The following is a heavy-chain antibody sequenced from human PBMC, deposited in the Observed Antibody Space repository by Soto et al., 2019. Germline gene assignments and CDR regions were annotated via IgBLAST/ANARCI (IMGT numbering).Heavy chain of an antibody. CDR3: ARLRYDFWAFEI. J-gene: IGHJ3*02. CDR2: IYHSGTT. CDR1: GGSIISHSHY. Sequence: QLQLQESGPGLVRPSETLSLTCTVSGGSIISHSHYWVWIRQPPGKGLEWIATIYHSGTTYYNPSLESRVTISVDTSQNRFSLKLNSVTAADTAVYYGARLRYDFWAFEIWGQGTVVTVSS. V-gene: IGHV4-39*01. D-gene: IGHD3-3*01.